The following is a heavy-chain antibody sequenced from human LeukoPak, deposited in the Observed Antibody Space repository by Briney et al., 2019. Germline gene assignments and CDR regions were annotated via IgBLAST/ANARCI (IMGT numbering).Heavy chain of an antibody. CDR3: VKDPASGSYFGDLWFDP. D-gene: IGHD1-26*01. J-gene: IGHJ5*02. CDR1: GFTFSSYA. CDR2: ISSNGGST. V-gene: IGHV3-64D*06. Sequence: GGSLRLSCSASGFTFSSYAMHWVRQAPGKGLEYVSAISSNGGSTYYADSVKGRFTISRDNSKNTLYLQMSSLRAEDTAVYYCVKDPASGSYFGDLWFDPWGQGTLVTVSS.